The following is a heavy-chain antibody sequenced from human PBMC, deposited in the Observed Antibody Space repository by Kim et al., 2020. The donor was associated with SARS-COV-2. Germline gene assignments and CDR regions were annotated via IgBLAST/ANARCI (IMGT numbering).Heavy chain of an antibody. CDR1: GFTFNRYA. CDR2: ISSGVTT. Sequence: GGSLRLSCAASGFTFNRYAMNWVRQAPGKGLEWVSGISSGVTTYYTDSVRGRFSISRDNSKNTVYLQMNSLRAEDTAVYYCAKGAGSDSERYWGQGTLVTVSS. J-gene: IGHJ4*02. D-gene: IGHD2-21*02. V-gene: IGHV3-23*01. CDR3: AKGAGSDSERY.